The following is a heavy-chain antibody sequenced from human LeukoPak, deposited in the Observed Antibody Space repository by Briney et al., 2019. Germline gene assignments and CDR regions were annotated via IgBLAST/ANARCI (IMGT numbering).Heavy chain of an antibody. CDR1: GGSISSSNW. V-gene: IGHV4-4*02. CDR3: ARTRYSYGYYYMDV. D-gene: IGHD5-18*01. J-gene: IGHJ6*03. Sequence: SETLSLTCAVSGGSISSSNWWSWVRQPPGKGLEWIGKIYHSGSTNYNPSLKSRVTISVDKSKNQFSLKLSSVTAADTAVYYCARTRYSYGYYYMDVWGKGTTVTVSS. CDR2: IYHSGST.